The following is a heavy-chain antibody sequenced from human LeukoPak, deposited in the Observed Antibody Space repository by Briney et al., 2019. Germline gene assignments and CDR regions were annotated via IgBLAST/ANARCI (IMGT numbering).Heavy chain of an antibody. D-gene: IGHD2-21*02. V-gene: IGHV3-9*01. CDR3: AKDNCGGDCHYDY. Sequence: GGSLRLSCAASEFTFDDYAMHWVRQAPGKGLEWVSGISWNSGSIGYADSVKGRFTISRDNAKNSLYLQMNSLRAEDTALYYCAKDNCGGDCHYDYWGQGTLVTVSS. CDR2: ISWNSGSI. J-gene: IGHJ4*02. CDR1: EFTFDDYA.